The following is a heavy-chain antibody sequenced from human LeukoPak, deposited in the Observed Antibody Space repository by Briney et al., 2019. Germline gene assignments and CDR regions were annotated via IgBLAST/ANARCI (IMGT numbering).Heavy chain of an antibody. CDR2: IRYDGSNK. CDR3: AKDSYYGSGSSGWFDP. Sequence: PGGSLRLSCAASGFTFSSYGMHWVRQAPGKGLEWVAFIRYDGSNKYYADSVKGRFTISRDNSKNTLYLQMNSLRAEDTAVYYCAKDSYYGSGSSGWFDPWGQGTLVTVSS. D-gene: IGHD3-10*01. CDR1: GFTFSSYG. J-gene: IGHJ5*02. V-gene: IGHV3-30*02.